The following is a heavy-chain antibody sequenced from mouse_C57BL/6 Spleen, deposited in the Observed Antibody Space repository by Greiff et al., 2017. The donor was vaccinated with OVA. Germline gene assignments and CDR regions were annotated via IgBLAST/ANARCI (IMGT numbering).Heavy chain of an antibody. CDR2: IYPGSGST. J-gene: IGHJ3*01. CDR1: GYTFTSYW. V-gene: IGHV1-55*01. Sequence: QVQLQQSGAELVKPGASVKMSCKASGYTFTSYWITWVKQRPGQGLEWIGDIYPGSGSTNYNEKFKSKATLTVDTSSSTAYMQLSSLTSEDSAVYYWAREDYYGSSYPPFAYWGQGTLVTVSA. CDR3: AREDYYGSSYPPFAY. D-gene: IGHD1-1*01.